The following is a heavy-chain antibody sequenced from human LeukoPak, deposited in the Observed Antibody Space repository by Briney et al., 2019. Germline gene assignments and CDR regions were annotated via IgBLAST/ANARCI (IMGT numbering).Heavy chain of an antibody. D-gene: IGHD5/OR15-5a*01. J-gene: IGHJ5*02. CDR1: VYSISSGYY. CDR2: IYHSGST. Sequence: PSETLSLTCAVSVYSISSGYYWGWIRQPPGKGLEWIGSIYHSGSTYYTPSLKSRVTIPVDTTKNQFSLKLSSVTAADTAVYYCARHVGLDNWFDPWGQGTLVTVSS. CDR3: ARHVGLDNWFDP. V-gene: IGHV4-38-2*01.